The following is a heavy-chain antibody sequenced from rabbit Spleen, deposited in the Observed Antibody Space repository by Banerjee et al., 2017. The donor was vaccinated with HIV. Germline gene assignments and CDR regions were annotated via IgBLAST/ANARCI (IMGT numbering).Heavy chain of an antibody. J-gene: IGHJ4*01. CDR1: GLDFSGDSY. CDR2: IDIGSSGFT. CDR3: ARDLVGVIGWNFYL. D-gene: IGHD1-1*01. V-gene: IGHV1S40*01. Sequence: QSLEESGGGLVKPGASLTLTCKASGLDFSGDSYDSYMCWVRQVPGKGLEWIACIDIGSSGFTYFASWAKGRFTISRTSSTTVTLQMTSLTAADTATYFCARDLVGVIGWNFYLWGPGTLVTVS.